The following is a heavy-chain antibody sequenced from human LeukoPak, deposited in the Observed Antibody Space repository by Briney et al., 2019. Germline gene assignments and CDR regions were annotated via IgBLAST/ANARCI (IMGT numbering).Heavy chain of an antibody. CDR3: ARGYREHQTFYSAHYFDY. Sequence: WSWIRQPPGRGLEWIGEITHSGSTNYNPSLKSRITISIDTCKNQFSLEMRSVTAADTAVYYCARGYREHQTFYSAHYFDYWAQGTLGSVSS. V-gene: IGHV4-34*01. CDR2: ITHSGST. D-gene: IGHD1/OR15-1a*01. J-gene: IGHJ4*02.